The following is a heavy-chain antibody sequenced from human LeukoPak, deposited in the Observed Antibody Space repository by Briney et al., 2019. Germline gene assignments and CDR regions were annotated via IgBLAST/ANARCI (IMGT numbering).Heavy chain of an antibody. J-gene: IGHJ5*02. CDR2: IYYSGST. CDR3: AKGSRDYYGSGRPANWFDP. Sequence: SETLSLTCTVSGGSISSYYWSWIRQPPGKGLEWIGYIYYSGSTNYNPSLKSRVTISVDTSKNQFSLKLSSVTAADTAVYYCAKGSRDYYGSGRPANWFDPWGQGTLVTVSS. CDR1: GGSISSYY. D-gene: IGHD3-10*01. V-gene: IGHV4-59*12.